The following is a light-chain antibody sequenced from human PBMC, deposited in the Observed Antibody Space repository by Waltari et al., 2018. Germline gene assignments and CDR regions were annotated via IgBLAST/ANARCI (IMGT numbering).Light chain of an antibody. Sequence: QSVLTQAPSVSAAPGQKVTIPCAGSSSNIGNRYVSWYQQFPGTAPKLLIYDNDKRPSGIPDRFSASKSGTSATLDITGLQTGDESNYYCETWDTSLSAWVFGGGTKLTVL. V-gene: IGLV1-51*01. J-gene: IGLJ3*02. CDR1: SSNIGNRY. CDR2: DND. CDR3: ETWDTSLSAWV.